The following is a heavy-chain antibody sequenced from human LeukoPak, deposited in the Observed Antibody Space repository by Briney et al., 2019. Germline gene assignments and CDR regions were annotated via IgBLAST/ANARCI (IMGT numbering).Heavy chain of an antibody. V-gene: IGHV4-59*08. CDR3: AKYGNSGWVIDN. CDR2: IYYTGGT. J-gene: IGHJ4*02. Sequence: SETLSLTCTVSGGSIGSNYWTWIRQPPGKGLEYIGYIYYTGGTNYNPSLKSRVTISVDTSKNQFSLKLTSVSAADTAVYFCAKYGNSGWVIDNWGQGTLVTVSS. D-gene: IGHD6-19*01. CDR1: GGSIGSNY.